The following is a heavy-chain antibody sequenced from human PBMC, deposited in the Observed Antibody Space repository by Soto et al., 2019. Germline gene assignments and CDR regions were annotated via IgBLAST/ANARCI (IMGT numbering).Heavy chain of an antibody. CDR3: AALAFRTKDYYYYYYGMDV. CDR1: GFTFSSYA. J-gene: IGHJ6*02. CDR2: ISGSGGRT. D-gene: IGHD2-8*01. Sequence: GGSLSLSCAASGFTFSSYAMSWVRQAPGKRLEWVSAISGSGGRTYYADSVKGRFTISRDNSKNTLYLQMNSLRAEDTAVYYCAALAFRTKDYYYYYYGMDVWGQGTTVTVSS. V-gene: IGHV3-23*01.